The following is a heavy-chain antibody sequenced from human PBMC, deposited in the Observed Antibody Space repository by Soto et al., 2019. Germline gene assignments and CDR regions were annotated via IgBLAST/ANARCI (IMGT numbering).Heavy chain of an antibody. D-gene: IGHD6-19*01. J-gene: IGHJ6*02. Sequence: ASVKVSCKASGYTFTSYGVSWVRQAPGQGLEWMGWISAYNGNTNYAQKLQGRVTMTTDTSTSTAYMELRSLRSDDTAVYYCASMTAGTGYYYYGMDVWGQGTTVTVSS. V-gene: IGHV1-18*04. CDR2: ISAYNGNT. CDR3: ASMTAGTGYYYYGMDV. CDR1: GYTFTSYG.